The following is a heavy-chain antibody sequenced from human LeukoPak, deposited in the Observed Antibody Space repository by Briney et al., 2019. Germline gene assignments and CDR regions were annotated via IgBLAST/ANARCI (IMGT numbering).Heavy chain of an antibody. J-gene: IGHJ5*02. D-gene: IGHD3-22*01. CDR3: ATDFYDST. CDR2: IRSNSDGGTI. V-gene: IGHV3-15*07. Sequence: GVSLRLSCATSGFTFSNAWMNWVRQAPGKGLEWVGRIRSNSDGGTIDYAAPVKGRFTLSRDDSKTTLYLQMNSLQTEDTAVYYCATDFYDSTWGQGTLVTVSS. CDR1: GFTFSNAW.